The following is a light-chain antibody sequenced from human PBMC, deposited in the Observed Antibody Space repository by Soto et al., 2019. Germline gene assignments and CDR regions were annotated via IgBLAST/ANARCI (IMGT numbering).Light chain of an antibody. CDR2: EAS. V-gene: IGKV3-11*01. CDR3: LQRRNWPLT. J-gene: IGKJ4*01. CDR1: HSVSSY. Sequence: EIVCTQSPATLSLSPGERATLSCRASHSVSSYLAWYQQKPDQAPRLLIYEASNRATGIPARVSGSGSGTDCTRTISSLEPEAFGVYYGLQRRNWPLTVGGGTKVEIK.